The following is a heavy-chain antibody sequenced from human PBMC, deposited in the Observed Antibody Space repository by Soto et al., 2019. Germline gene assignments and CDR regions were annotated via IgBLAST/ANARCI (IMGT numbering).Heavy chain of an antibody. CDR1: GFTFSSYG. Sequence: QVQLVESGGGVVQPGRSLRLSCAASGFTFSSYGMHRVRQAPGKGLEWVAVISYDGSNKYYADSVKGRFTISRDNSKNTLYLQMNSLRAEDTAVYYCAKDSGDDFWSGYQSPWGQGTLVTVSS. CDR2: ISYDGSNK. V-gene: IGHV3-30*18. D-gene: IGHD3-3*01. CDR3: AKDSGDDFWSGYQSP. J-gene: IGHJ5*02.